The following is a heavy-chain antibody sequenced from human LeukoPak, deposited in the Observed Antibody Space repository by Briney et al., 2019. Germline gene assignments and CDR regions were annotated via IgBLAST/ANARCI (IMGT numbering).Heavy chain of an antibody. J-gene: IGHJ4*02. D-gene: IGHD3-16*01. Sequence: PGGSLRLSCAASGFTFSSYGMHWARQAPGKGLQWLAAISDDGSKKYYADSVKGQFTISRDNSKDTLYLQMNSLRPEDTAVYYCAIIGRASDGGDKFDYWGQGTLVTVSS. CDR2: ISDDGSKK. CDR1: GFTFSSYG. CDR3: AIIGRASDGGDKFDY. V-gene: IGHV3-30*03.